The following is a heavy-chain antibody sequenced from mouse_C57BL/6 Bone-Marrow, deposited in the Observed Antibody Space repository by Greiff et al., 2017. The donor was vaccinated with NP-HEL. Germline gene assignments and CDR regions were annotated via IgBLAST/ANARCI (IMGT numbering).Heavy chain of an antibody. V-gene: IGHV5-16*01. CDR3: AREGGLRRRTYAMEY. J-gene: IGHJ4*01. CDR2: INYDGSST. D-gene: IGHD2-4*01. Sequence: EVMLVESEGGLVQPGSSMKLSCTASGFTFSDYYMAWVRQVPEKGLEWVANINYDGSSTYYLDSLKSRFIISSDNAKNILYLQMSSLKSEDTATYYGAREGGLRRRTYAMEYWGQGTSVTVSS. CDR1: GFTFSDYY.